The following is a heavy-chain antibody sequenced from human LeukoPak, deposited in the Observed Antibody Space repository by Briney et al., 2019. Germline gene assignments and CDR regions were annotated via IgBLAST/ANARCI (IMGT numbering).Heavy chain of an antibody. D-gene: IGHD2-2*02. J-gene: IGHJ5*02. CDR1: GGSISRSSYY. V-gene: IGHV4-39*07. CDR2: MLYSGST. CDR3: AREGYCSSTSCYTGAHWFDP. Sequence: PSETLSLTCTVSGGSISRSSYYWAWIRQPPGKGLEWIGSMLYSGSTYYNPSLKSRVTISVDTSKNQFSLKLSSVTAADTAVYYCAREGYCSSTSCYTGAHWFDPWGQGTLVTVSS.